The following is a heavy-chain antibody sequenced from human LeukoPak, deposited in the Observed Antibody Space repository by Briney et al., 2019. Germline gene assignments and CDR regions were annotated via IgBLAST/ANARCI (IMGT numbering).Heavy chain of an antibody. V-gene: IGHV3-23*01. CDR1: GFTFSNYG. CDR3: VKARMPHCGTDCLES. J-gene: IGHJ4*02. Sequence: GGSLRLSCAASGFTFSNYGMSWVRQAPGKGLEWVSVIRGSGGGTYYADSVRGRFTISRDNSKNTVYLQMNSLRAEDTAVYYCVKARMPHCGTDCLESWGQGTLVTVSS. CDR2: IRGSGGGT. D-gene: IGHD2-21*02.